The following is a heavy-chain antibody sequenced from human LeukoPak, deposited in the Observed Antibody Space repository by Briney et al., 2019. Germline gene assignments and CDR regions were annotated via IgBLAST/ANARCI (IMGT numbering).Heavy chain of an antibody. CDR1: GFTFSYNG. J-gene: IGHJ4*02. D-gene: IGHD3-10*01. V-gene: IGHV3-30*02. Sequence: GGSLRLSCAASGFTFSYNGMHWVRQAPGKGLEWVAFIRYDGSNKYYADSVKDRFTISRDNSKNTLYLQMNSLRAEDTAVYYCAKDGRVYYYGSGSSSPDYWGQGTLVTVSS. CDR2: IRYDGSNK. CDR3: AKDGRVYYYGSGSSSPDY.